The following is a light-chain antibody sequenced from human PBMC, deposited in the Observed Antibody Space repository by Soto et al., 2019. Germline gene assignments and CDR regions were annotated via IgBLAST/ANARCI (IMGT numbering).Light chain of an antibody. J-gene: IGKJ4*01. CDR3: QQYETSVT. CDR2: GAS. CDR1: QTVSSNY. Sequence: EIVLTQSPGTLSLSPGERATLSCRASQTVSSNYLAWYQQKPGQAPRLLIYGASSRATGIPDRFSGSGSATAFTLTISRLEPEDSAVYYCQQYETSVTFGGGTKVQ. V-gene: IGKV3-20*01.